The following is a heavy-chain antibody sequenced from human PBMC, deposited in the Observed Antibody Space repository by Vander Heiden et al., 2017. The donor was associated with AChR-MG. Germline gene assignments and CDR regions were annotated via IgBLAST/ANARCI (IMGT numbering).Heavy chain of an antibody. D-gene: IGHD6-19*01. V-gene: IGHV3-7*03. CDR1: GFSFSDYW. J-gene: IGHJ4*02. Sequence: EVQLVESGGGLVQPGGSLRPFCAAAGFSFSDYWMSWVRQAPGKGLEWVANIKHEGSEKFYVDSVKGRFSISRDNAKNSLYLQMNGLRAEDTAVYYCARAVAGTSRDYWGQGTLVTVSS. CDR3: ARAVAGTSRDY. CDR2: IKHEGSEK.